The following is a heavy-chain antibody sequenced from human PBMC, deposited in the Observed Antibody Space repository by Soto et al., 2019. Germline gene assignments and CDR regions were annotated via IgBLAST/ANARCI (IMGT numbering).Heavy chain of an antibody. J-gene: IGHJ6*02. V-gene: IGHV1-2*02. CDR2: INPNTGGT. CDR3: ARETTIVLVNGLDV. CDR1: RYTFTDHY. Sequence: QVQLVQSGAEVKKPGASVKVSCKASRYTFTDHYIQWVRQAAGQGLEWMGWINPNTGGTNFAQKFQGRVTMTRDTSFSTAYMELNRLTSDDTAVYFCARETTIVLVNGLDVWGQGTTVTVSS. D-gene: IGHD3-16*02.